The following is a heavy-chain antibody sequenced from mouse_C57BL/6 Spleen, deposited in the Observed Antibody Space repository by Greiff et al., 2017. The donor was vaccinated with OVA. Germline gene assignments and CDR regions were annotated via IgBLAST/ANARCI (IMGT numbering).Heavy chain of an antibody. D-gene: IGHD1-1*01. CDR2: ISSGSSTI. CDR1: GFTFSDYG. CDR3: ARRYYYGKDYAMDY. Sequence: EVQVVESGGGLVKPGGSLKLSCAASGFTFSDYGMHWVRQAPEKGLEWVAYISSGSSTIYYADTVKGRFTISRDNAKNTLFLQMTSLRSEDTAMYYCARRYYYGKDYAMDYWGQGTSVTVSS. J-gene: IGHJ4*01. V-gene: IGHV5-17*01.